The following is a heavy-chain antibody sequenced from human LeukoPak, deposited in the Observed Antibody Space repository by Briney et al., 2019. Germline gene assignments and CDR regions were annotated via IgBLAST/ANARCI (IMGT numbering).Heavy chain of an antibody. Sequence: AWETLSLTCTVSGGSISISGYYWGWIRQPPGKGLEWIGSIYYSGSTYYNPSLKSRVTISVDTSKNQFSLKLSSVTAADTAVYYCARHPDYCDYIFDFWGQGTLVTVSS. V-gene: IGHV4-39*01. CDR1: GGSISISGYY. J-gene: IGHJ4*02. CDR3: ARHPDYCDYIFDF. D-gene: IGHD4-17*01. CDR2: IYYSGST.